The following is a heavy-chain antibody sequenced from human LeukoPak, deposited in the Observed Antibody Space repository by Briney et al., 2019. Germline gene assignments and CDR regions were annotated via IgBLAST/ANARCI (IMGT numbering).Heavy chain of an antibody. V-gene: IGHV3-7*01. CDR2: IKKDGSEE. Sequence: GGSLRLSCAASGFTFSTYWMSWVRQTPGNGLEWVANIKKDGSEEYYVDSVKGRFTISRDNAKNSLYLQMNSLRAEDTAVYYCASYGSGLGRPFDHRGQGTLVTVSS. CDR3: ASYGSGLGRPFDH. J-gene: IGHJ4*02. D-gene: IGHD2-15*01. CDR1: GFTFSTYW.